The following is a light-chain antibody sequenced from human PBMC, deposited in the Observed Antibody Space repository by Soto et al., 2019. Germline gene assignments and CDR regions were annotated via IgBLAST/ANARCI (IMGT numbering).Light chain of an antibody. CDR3: QQYSTSPWT. J-gene: IGKJ1*01. CDR1: QSVSTNY. V-gene: IGKV3-20*01. Sequence: EIVLTQSPGTLSLSPGDTATLSCRASQSVSTNYLAWYQQKPGQAPRLLIYGASSRATGIPDRFRGSGSGTDFTLTISRLEPEDFAVYHCQQYSTSPWTFGQGTKV. CDR2: GAS.